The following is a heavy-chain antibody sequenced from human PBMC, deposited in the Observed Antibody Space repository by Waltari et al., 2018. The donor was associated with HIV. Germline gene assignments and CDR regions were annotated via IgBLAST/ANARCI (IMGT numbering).Heavy chain of an antibody. CDR3: ATDFSGMVRAYSYYSLDV. V-gene: IGHV1-24*01. D-gene: IGHD3-10*01. J-gene: IGHJ6*02. CDR2: FAPEEDET. CDR1: EHTISELS. Sequence: QVQLVQSGAEVKQPGASVKVSCKVSEHTISELSMHGVRQGPGKGLEWMGNFAPEEDETIYAQKFQGRVTMTEDTSSDTAYMELSSLTSGDTAVYYCATDFSGMVRAYSYYSLDVWGQGTTVTVSS.